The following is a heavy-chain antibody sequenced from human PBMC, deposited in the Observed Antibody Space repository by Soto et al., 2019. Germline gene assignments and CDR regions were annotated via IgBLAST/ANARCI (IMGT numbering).Heavy chain of an antibody. CDR3: AKGGGGPDGGRFDY. Sequence: QVQLVESGGGVVQPGRSLRLSCAASGFTFSSYGMDWVRQAPGKGLEWVAVISYDGSNKYYADSVKGRFTISRDNSKNTLYLQMNSLRAEDTAVYYCAKGGGGPDGGRFDYWGQGTLVTVSS. D-gene: IGHD3-16*01. J-gene: IGHJ4*02. CDR1: GFTFSSYG. CDR2: ISYDGSNK. V-gene: IGHV3-30*18.